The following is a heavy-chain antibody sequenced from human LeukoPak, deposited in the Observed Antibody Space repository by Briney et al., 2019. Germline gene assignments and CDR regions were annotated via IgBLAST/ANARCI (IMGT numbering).Heavy chain of an antibody. Sequence: MAGGSLRLSCAASGFTFSSYNMNWVRQAPGKGLEWVSSITSSSSIYYADSVKGRFTISRDNAKNSLYLQMNSLRAEDTAVYYCANTKQFEYWGQGTLVTVSS. CDR2: ITSSSSI. V-gene: IGHV3-69-1*01. CDR1: GFTFSSYN. CDR3: ANTKQFEY. D-gene: IGHD1-1*01. J-gene: IGHJ4*02.